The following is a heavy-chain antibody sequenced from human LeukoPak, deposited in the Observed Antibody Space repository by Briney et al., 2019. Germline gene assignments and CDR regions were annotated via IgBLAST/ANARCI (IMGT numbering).Heavy chain of an antibody. CDR1: GFTFSSYA. CDR3: ARDLGYSSNWGFDY. CDR2: ISYDGSNK. Sequence: GGSLRLSCAASGFTFSSYAMHWVRQAPGKGLEWVAVISYDGSNKYYADSVKGRFTISRDNSKNTLYLQMNSLRAEDTAVYYCARDLGYSSNWGFDYWGQGTLVTVSS. V-gene: IGHV3-30-3*01. J-gene: IGHJ4*02. D-gene: IGHD6-13*01.